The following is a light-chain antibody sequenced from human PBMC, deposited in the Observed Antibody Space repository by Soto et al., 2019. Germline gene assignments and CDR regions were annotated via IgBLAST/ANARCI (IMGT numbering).Light chain of an antibody. CDR2: GNR. Sequence: QAVVTQPPSVSGAPGQRVTIPCTGNSSNLGAGYDVHWYQQLPGTAPKLVIYGNRNRPSGVTERFSGSKSGTSASLAITGLQAEDEGDYYCGGWDDSLSGPVFGGGTQLTVL. CDR3: GGWDDSLSGPV. CDR1: SSNLGAGYD. V-gene: IGLV1-40*01. J-gene: IGLJ2*01.